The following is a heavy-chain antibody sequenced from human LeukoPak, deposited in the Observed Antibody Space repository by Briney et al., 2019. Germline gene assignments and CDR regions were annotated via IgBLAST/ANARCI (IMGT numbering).Heavy chain of an antibody. CDR3: ARSSAEPPYYFDY. CDR1: GGSISSYY. V-gene: IGHV4-59*08. CDR2: ISYSGST. Sequence: SETLSLTCTVSGGSISSYYWSWIRQPPGKGLEWIGYISYSGSTNYNPSLKSRVTMSVDTSKNQFSLKLRSVTAADTAVYYCARSSAEPPYYFDYWGQGTLVTVSS. D-gene: IGHD2-2*01. J-gene: IGHJ4*02.